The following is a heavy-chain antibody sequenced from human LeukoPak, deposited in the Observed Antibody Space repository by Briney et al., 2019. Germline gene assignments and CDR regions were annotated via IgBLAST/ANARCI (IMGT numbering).Heavy chain of an antibody. CDR3: ARDGSGWPYYYGMDV. CDR2: ISYDGSNK. J-gene: IGHJ6*02. CDR1: GFTFSSCA. D-gene: IGHD6-19*01. Sequence: GGSLRLSCAASGFTFSSCAMHWVRQAPGKGLEWVAVISYDGSNKYYADSVKGRFTISRDNSKNTLYLQMNSLRAEDTAVYYCARDGSGWPYYYGMDVWGQGTTVTVSS. V-gene: IGHV3-30-3*01.